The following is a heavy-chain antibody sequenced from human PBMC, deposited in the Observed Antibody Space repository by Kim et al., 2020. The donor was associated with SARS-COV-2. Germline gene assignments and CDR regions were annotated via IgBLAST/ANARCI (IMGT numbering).Heavy chain of an antibody. V-gene: IGHV1-8*01. Sequence: ASVKVSCKASGYTFTSYDINWVRQATGQGLEWMGWMNPNSGNTGYAQKFQGRVTMTRNTSISTAYMELSSLRSEDTAVYYCARALRSYYGSGKRPMDVWGQGTTVTVSS. CDR2: MNPNSGNT. CDR3: ARALRSYYGSGKRPMDV. D-gene: IGHD3-10*01. CDR1: GYTFTSYD. J-gene: IGHJ6*02.